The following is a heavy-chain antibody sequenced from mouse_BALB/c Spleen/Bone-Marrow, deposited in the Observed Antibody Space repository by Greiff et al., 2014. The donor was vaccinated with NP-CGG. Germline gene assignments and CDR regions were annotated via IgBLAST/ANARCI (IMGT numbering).Heavy chain of an antibody. Sequence: VQLKESGPELVKPGASVKMSCKASGYTFTDYYMDWGKQSHGESFEWIGRVNPYNGGTSYNQKFKGKATLTVDKSSSTAYMELNSLTSEDSAVYYCARPPYYGNYVDYWGQGTTLTVSS. D-gene: IGHD2-10*01. CDR3: ARPPYYGNYVDY. V-gene: IGHV1-19*01. CDR1: GYTFTDYY. J-gene: IGHJ2*01. CDR2: VNPYNGGT.